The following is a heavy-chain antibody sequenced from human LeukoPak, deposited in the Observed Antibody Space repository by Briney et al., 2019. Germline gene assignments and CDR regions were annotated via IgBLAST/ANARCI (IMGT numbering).Heavy chain of an antibody. CDR3: AKESQGYDFWSGYYRRPAGNYFDY. V-gene: IGHV3-23*01. D-gene: IGHD3-3*01. Sequence: GGSLRLYCAASRFIFSSYWMHWVRQAPGKGLEWVSAISGSGGSTYYADSVKGRFTISRDNSKNTLYLQMNSLRAEDTAVYYCAKESQGYDFWSGYYRRPAGNYFDYWGQGTLVTVSS. CDR2: ISGSGGST. J-gene: IGHJ4*02. CDR1: RFIFSSYW.